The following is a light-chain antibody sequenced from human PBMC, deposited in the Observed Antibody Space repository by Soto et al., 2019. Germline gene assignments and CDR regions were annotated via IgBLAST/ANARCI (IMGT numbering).Light chain of an antibody. CDR3: MQALQTPVT. Sequence: DIVMTQSPLSLSVIPGEPASISCRSSQSLLHSNGYYYLAWFLQRPGQSPPLLIVLGSHRASGVPDRFSGRESATEFTLEISRVEAEDVGLYYGMQALQTPVTFGQGTRLDI. CDR2: LGS. CDR1: QSLLHSNGYYY. V-gene: IGKV2-28*01. J-gene: IGKJ5*01.